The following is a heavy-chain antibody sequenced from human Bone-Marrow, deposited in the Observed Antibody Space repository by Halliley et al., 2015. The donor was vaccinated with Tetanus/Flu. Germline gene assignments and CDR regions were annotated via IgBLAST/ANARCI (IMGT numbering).Heavy chain of an antibody. J-gene: IGHJ6*02. CDR1: GFTFSSYG. CDR2: ISYDGSNK. Sequence: SLRLSCAASGFTFSSYGMHWVRQAPGKGLEWVAVISYDGSNKYYADSVKGRFTISRDNSKNTLYLQMNSLRAEDTAVYYCAKDPGVVVPAALLMDVWGQGTTVTVSS. CDR3: AKDPGVVVPAALLMDV. D-gene: IGHD2-2*01. V-gene: IGHV3-30*18.